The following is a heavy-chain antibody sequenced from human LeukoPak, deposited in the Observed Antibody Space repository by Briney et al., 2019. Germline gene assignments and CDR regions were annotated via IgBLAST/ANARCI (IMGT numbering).Heavy chain of an antibody. Sequence: GGSLKLSCAASGFTFSGSAMHWVRQASGKGLEWVGRIRSKANSYATAYAASVKGRFTISRDDSKNTAYLQMNSLKTEDTAVCYCTSGRPYYDFWSGPPFDYWGQGTLVTVSS. CDR3: TSGRPYYDFWSGPPFDY. CDR2: IRSKANSYAT. D-gene: IGHD3-3*01. CDR1: GFTFSGSA. J-gene: IGHJ4*02. V-gene: IGHV3-73*01.